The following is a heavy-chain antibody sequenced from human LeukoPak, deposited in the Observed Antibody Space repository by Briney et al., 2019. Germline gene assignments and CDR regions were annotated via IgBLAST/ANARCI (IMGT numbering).Heavy chain of an antibody. V-gene: IGHV3-23*01. CDR2: ISGSGGST. Sequence: GGSLRLSCAASGFTFTNYAMSWVRQAPGKGLEWVSGISGSGGSTYYADSVKGRLTISRDNSKNTLYLQMDSLRAEDTAVYYCANAILYRSGGSCYSGFDYWGQGSLVTVSS. CDR3: ANAILYRSGGSCYSGFDY. D-gene: IGHD2-15*01. J-gene: IGHJ4*02. CDR1: GFTFTNYA.